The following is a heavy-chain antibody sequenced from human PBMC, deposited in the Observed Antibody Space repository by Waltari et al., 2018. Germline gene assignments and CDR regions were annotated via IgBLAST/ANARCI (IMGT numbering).Heavy chain of an antibody. Sequence: QVQLVQSGAEVKKPGSSLNVSCKASGGTLSIYPFTWVRQAPGQGLEWMGGIIPIFGTTNYAQKFQGRVTISADESTSTVFLELSSLRAEDTAVYYCARDFWSGTDYYYYMDVWGKGTTVTVSS. CDR1: GGTLSIYP. CDR2: IIPIFGTT. V-gene: IGHV1-69*01. D-gene: IGHD3-3*01. J-gene: IGHJ6*03. CDR3: ARDFWSGTDYYYYMDV.